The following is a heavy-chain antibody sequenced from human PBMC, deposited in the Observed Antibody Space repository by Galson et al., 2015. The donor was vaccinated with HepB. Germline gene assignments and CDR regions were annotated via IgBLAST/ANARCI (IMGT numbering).Heavy chain of an antibody. CDR2: ISYDGSNK. V-gene: IGHV3-30-3*01. Sequence: SLRLSCAASGFTFSSYAMHWVRQAPGKGLEWVAVISYDGSNKYYADSVKGRFTISRDNSKNTLYLQMNSLRAEDTAVYYCARERWDYWGQGTLVTVSS. CDR1: GFTFSSYA. CDR3: ARERWDY. J-gene: IGHJ4*02. D-gene: IGHD4-23*01.